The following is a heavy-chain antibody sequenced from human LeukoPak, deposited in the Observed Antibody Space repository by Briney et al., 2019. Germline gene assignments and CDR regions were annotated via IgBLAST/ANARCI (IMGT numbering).Heavy chain of an antibody. CDR2: MNPNSGNT. D-gene: IGHD6-13*01. V-gene: IGHV1-8*01. CDR1: GYTFTSYD. Sequence: ASVKVSCKASGYTFTSYDINWVRQATGQGLEWMGWMNPNSGNTGYAQKFQGRVTMTRDMSTSTVYMELSSLRSEDTAVYYCARERYSSSWVPVYYYYYYMDVWGKGTTVTVSS. CDR3: ARERYSSSWVPVYYYYYYMDV. J-gene: IGHJ6*03.